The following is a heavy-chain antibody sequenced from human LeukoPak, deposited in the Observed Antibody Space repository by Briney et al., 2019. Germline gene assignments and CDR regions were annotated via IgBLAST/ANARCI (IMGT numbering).Heavy chain of an antibody. CDR3: AGAYCGGDCYSGRTFDI. D-gene: IGHD2-21*02. Sequence: SETLSLTCTVSGGSISSYYWSWIRQPPGKGLEWIGYIYYSGSTNYNPSLKSRVTISVDTSKNQFSLRLSSVTAADTAVYYCAGAYCGGDCYSGRTFDIWGQGTMVTVSS. CDR2: IYYSGST. V-gene: IGHV4-59*12. CDR1: GGSISSYY. J-gene: IGHJ3*02.